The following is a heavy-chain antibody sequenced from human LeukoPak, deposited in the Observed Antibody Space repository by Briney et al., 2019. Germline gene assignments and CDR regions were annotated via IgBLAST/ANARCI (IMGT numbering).Heavy chain of an antibody. D-gene: IGHD3-3*01. CDR1: GFIFDDFA. Sequence: GGSLRLFCAGSGFIFDDFAMHWVRHAPGKGLEGVSGISWNSDGILYADSVKGRFTISRDNAKNSLYLQMSSLRAEDTALYYCARGLRFLEWSRRGDLQNWGQGTLVTVSS. V-gene: IGHV3-9*01. CDR2: ISWNSDGI. CDR3: ARGLRFLEWSRRGDLQN. J-gene: IGHJ4*02.